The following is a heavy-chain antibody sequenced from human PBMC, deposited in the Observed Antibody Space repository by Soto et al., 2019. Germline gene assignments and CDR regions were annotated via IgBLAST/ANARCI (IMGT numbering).Heavy chain of an antibody. J-gene: IGHJ4*01. V-gene: IGHV1-69*13. CDR1: GGTFSSYA. CDR3: ARRSSYYYDSSGYYGY. CDR2: IIPIFGTA. Sequence: ASVKFSFKASGGTFSSYAISWVRQAPGQGLEWIGGIIPIFGTANYAQKFQGRVTITADESTSTAYMELSSLRSEDTAVYYCARRSSYYYDSSGYYGYWGQ. D-gene: IGHD3-22*01.